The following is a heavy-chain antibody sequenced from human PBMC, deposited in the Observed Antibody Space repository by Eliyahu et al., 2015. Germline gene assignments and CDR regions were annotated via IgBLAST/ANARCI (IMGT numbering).Heavy chain of an antibody. CDR1: GFXFSDSS. J-gene: IGHJ4*02. Sequence: QVQLVESGGGXVQPGRSLRLSCAASGFXFSDSSMHWVRQAPGKGLEWVAIIWYDGSNQYYADSVKGRFTISRDNSKNTVSLQMNSLRGEDTAIYYCARDHDYSGNYLEDWGQGTLVAVSS. CDR2: IWYDGSNQ. CDR3: ARDHDYSGNYLED. D-gene: IGHD4-23*01. V-gene: IGHV3-33*01.